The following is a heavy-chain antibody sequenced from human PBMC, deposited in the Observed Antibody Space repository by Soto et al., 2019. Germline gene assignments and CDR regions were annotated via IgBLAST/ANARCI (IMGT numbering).Heavy chain of an antibody. V-gene: IGHV3-23*01. CDR1: GFTFSTYA. CDR3: AVRGIGSYFDS. J-gene: IGHJ4*02. D-gene: IGHD3-10*01. CDR2: ISGSGDNT. Sequence: EVQLLESGGGLVQPGGSLRLSCAASGFTFSTYAMSWVRQAPGKGLEWVSGISGSGDNTYYADSVKGRFTISRDNSKNTLYLQMNSLRAEDTAVYYCAVRGIGSYFDSWGQGTLVTVSS.